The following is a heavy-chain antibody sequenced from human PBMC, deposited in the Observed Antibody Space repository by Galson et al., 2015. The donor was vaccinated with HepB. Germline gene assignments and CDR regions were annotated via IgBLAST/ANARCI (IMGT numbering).Heavy chain of an antibody. CDR2: ISMSSNHK. CDR1: GFSFKNYA. CDR3: AKERKSNNIVTSCPDP. D-gene: IGHD2/OR15-2a*01. Sequence: SLRLSCAASGFSFKNYAMNWVRQAPGKGLEWISYISMSSNHKAYADSVQGRFVVSRDNSKSLLYLQMSSLTAEDTALYYCAKERKSNNIVTSCPDPWGQGTQVTVPS. V-gene: IGHV3-23*01. J-gene: IGHJ5*02.